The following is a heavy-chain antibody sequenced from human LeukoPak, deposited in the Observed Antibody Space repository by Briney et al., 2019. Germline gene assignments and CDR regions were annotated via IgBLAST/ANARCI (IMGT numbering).Heavy chain of an antibody. Sequence: SETLSLTCTVSGGSISSGSYYWSWIRQPAGKGLEWIGRIYTSGSTNYNPSLKSRVTISVDTSKNQFSLKLSSVTAADTAVYYCARTTVAGKYNWFDPWGQGTLVTVSS. CDR3: ARTTVAGKYNWFDP. CDR1: GGSISSGSYY. D-gene: IGHD6-19*01. J-gene: IGHJ5*02. CDR2: IYTSGST. V-gene: IGHV4-61*02.